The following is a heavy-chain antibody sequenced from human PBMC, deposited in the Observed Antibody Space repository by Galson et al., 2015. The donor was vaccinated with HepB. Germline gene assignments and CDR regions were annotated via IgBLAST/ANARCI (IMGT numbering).Heavy chain of an antibody. J-gene: IGHJ4*01. CDR2: ISGSGGST. D-gene: IGHD6-19*01. CDR1: GFTFSSYA. CDR3: VKDHEVSGTYYFDY. V-gene: IGHV3-23*01. Sequence: SLRLSCAASGFTFSSYAMSWVRQAPGKGLEWVSGISGSGGSTYFADSVKGRFTMYRDNFKNMLFLEMNSLRAVDTAVYYCVKDHEVSGTYYFDYWGHGTLVTVSS.